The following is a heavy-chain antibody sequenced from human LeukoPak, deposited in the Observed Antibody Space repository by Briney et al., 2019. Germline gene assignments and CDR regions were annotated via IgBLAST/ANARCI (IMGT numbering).Heavy chain of an antibody. Sequence: PSETLSLTCTVSGGSISSQYWSWIRQPPGKGLEWIGYIYYSGSTNYNPSLKSRVTISVDTSKNQFSLKLSSVTAADTAVYYCARVVEALWFGELLTTYYYYYYMDVWGKGTTVTVSS. CDR2: IYYSGST. CDR1: GGSISSQY. D-gene: IGHD3-10*01. J-gene: IGHJ6*03. V-gene: IGHV4-59*11. CDR3: ARVVEALWFGELLTTYYYYYYMDV.